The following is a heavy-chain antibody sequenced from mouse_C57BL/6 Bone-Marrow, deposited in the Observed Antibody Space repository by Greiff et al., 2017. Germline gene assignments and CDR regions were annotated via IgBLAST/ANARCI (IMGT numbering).Heavy chain of an antibody. J-gene: IGHJ3*01. CDR1: GYTFTSYW. CDR3: ARGGVITGD. CDR2: IDPSDSNT. D-gene: IGHD1-1*01. V-gene: IGHV1-50*01. Sequence: VQLQQPGAELVKPGASVKLSCKASGYTFTSYWMQWVNQRPGQGLEWIGEIDPSDSNTNYNQKFKGKATLTVDTSSSTAYMQLSSLASEDSAVYYCARGGVITGDGGQGTGVTVSA.